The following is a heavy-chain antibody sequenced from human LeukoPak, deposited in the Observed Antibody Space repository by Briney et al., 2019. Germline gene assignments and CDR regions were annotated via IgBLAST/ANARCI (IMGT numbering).Heavy chain of an antibody. V-gene: IGHV3-23*01. Sequence: SGGSLRLSCAASGFTFSIYAMSWVRQAPGKGLEWVSAISGSGDSTYYADSVKGRFTISRDNSKNTLYLQMNSLRAEDTAVYFCAKAGYSYGYPIDYWGQGTLVTVSS. CDR1: GFTFSIYA. CDR3: AKAGYSYGYPIDY. CDR2: ISGSGDST. D-gene: IGHD5-18*01. J-gene: IGHJ4*02.